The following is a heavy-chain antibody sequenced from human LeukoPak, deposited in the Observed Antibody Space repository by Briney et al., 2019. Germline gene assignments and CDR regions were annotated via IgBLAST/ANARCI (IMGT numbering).Heavy chain of an antibody. CDR3: ARDEEKSGIAALIHLSYGMDV. CDR2: ISYDGSNK. J-gene: IGHJ6*02. CDR1: GFTFSSYA. V-gene: IGHV3-30-3*01. Sequence: GGSLRLSCAASGFTFSSYAMHWVRQAPGKGLEWVAVISYDGSNKYYADSVKGRFTISRDNSKNTLYLQMNSLRAEDTAVYYCARDEEKSGIAALIHLSYGMDVWGQGTTVTVSS. D-gene: IGHD6-13*01.